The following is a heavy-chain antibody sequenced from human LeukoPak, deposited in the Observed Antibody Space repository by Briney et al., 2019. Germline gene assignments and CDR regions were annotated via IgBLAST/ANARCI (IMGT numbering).Heavy chain of an antibody. CDR1: GFTFSSYA. CDR3: AKVVQYYDILTGYYGGFFDY. CDR2: ISGSGGST. V-gene: IGHV3-23*01. Sequence: GGSLRLSCAASGFTFSSYAMSWVRQAPGEGLEWVSAISGSGGSTYYADSVKGRFTISRDNSKNTPYLQMNSLRAEDTAVYYCAKVVQYYDILTGYYGGFFDYWGQGTLVTVSS. D-gene: IGHD3-9*01. J-gene: IGHJ4*02.